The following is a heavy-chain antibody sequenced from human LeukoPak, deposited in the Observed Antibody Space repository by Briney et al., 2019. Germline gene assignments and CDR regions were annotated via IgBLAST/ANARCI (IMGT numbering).Heavy chain of an antibody. J-gene: IGHJ4*02. V-gene: IGHV3-23*01. CDR2: ISGIGGST. Sequence: PGGSLRLSCAASGFTFSSYAMSWVRQAPGKGLEWVSGISGIGGSTFYADSVKGRFTISRDNSKNTLYLQMNSLRAEDTAVYYCAKGKEPTTVTTPYFDYWGQGALVTVSS. CDR3: AKGKEPTTVTTPYFDY. CDR1: GFTFSSYA. D-gene: IGHD4-11*01.